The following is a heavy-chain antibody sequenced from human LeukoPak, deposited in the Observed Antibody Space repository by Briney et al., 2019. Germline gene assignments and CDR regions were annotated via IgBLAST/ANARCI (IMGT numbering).Heavy chain of an antibody. V-gene: IGHV4-59*01. Sequence: SETLSLTCTVSGGSINSYYWSWIRQPPGKGLEWIGYIYYSGSTNYNPSLKSRVTISVDTSKNRFSLKMSSVTAADTAVYYCARARDGHINNWFDPWDQGTLVTVSS. CDR2: IYYSGST. J-gene: IGHJ5*02. D-gene: IGHD5-24*01. CDR1: GGSINSYY. CDR3: ARARDGHINNWFDP.